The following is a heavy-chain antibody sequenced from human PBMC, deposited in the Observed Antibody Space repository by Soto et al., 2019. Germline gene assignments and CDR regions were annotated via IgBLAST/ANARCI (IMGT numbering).Heavy chain of an antibody. J-gene: IGHJ6*02. V-gene: IGHV5-10-1*01. CDR3: ARLATKEQLWTLYYYYYGMDV. CDR1: GYSFTSYW. D-gene: IGHD5-18*01. CDR2: IDPSDSYT. Sequence: GESLKISCKGSGYSFTSYWISWVRQMPGKGLEWMGRIDPSDSYTNYSPSFQGHVTISADKSISTAYLQWSSLKASDTAMYYCARLATKEQLWTLYYYYYGMDVWGQGTTVTVSS.